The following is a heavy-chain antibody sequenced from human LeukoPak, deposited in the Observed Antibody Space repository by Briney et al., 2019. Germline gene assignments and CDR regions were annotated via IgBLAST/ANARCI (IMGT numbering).Heavy chain of an antibody. V-gene: IGHV3-23*01. CDR3: AKDSSYGDYPDLYYFDY. J-gene: IGHJ4*02. Sequence: GGSLRLSCAASGFTFSSYAMNWVRQAPGKGLEWVSSIRGSGGSTYYADSVKGQFTISRDNSKNTLYLQMNSLRAEDTAVYYCAKDSSYGDYPDLYYFDYWGQGTLVTVSS. D-gene: IGHD4-17*01. CDR2: IRGSGGST. CDR1: GFTFSSYA.